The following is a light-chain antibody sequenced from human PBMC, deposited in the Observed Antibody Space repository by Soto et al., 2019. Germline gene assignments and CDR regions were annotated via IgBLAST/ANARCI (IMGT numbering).Light chain of an antibody. CDR3: QQRSNWWT. CDR2: DAS. CDR1: QSVSSY. J-gene: IGKJ1*01. V-gene: IGKV3-11*01. Sequence: EIVLTQSPATLSLSPGERATLSCRARQSVSSYLAWYQQNPGQAPRLLIYDASNRATGIPARFSGSGSGTEFTLTISRLEPEDFAVYYCQQRSNWWTFGQGTKVEIK.